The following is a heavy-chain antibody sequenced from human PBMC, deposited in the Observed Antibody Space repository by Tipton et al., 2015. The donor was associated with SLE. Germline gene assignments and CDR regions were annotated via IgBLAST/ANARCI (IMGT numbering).Heavy chain of an antibody. D-gene: IGHD3-9*01. CDR2: IIPIFATA. J-gene: IGHJ6*03. CDR1: GGTVSNYG. CDR3: AGGILTGYKLYYHYIDV. V-gene: IGHV1-69*01. Sequence: QVQLVQSGAEVKKPGSSVKVSCKASGGTVSNYGISWVRQAPGQGLEWMGGIIPIFATAKNAQKFQGRVTITADESTSTAYMELSSLRSEDTAVYYCAGGILTGYKLYYHYIDVWGKGTTVTVSS.